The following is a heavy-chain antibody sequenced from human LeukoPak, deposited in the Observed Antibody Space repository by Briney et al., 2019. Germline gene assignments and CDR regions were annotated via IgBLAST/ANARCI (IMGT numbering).Heavy chain of an antibody. V-gene: IGHV1-18*01. CDR3: ATGAVSPRGYYYYMDV. CDR1: GYTFTSYG. Sequence: ASVKVSYKASGYTFTSYGISWVRQAPGQGLEWMGWISAYNGNTNYAQKLQGRVTMTTDTSTSTAYMELRSLRSDDTAVYYCATGAVSPRGYYYYMDVWGKGTTVTISS. D-gene: IGHD3-10*01. J-gene: IGHJ6*03. CDR2: ISAYNGNT.